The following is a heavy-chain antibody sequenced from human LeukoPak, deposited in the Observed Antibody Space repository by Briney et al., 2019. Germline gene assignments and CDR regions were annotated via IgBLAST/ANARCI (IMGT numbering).Heavy chain of an antibody. CDR1: GGTLSSYA. J-gene: IGHJ5*02. V-gene: IGHV1-69*04. CDR2: IIPILGIA. Sequence: ASVKVSCKASGGTLSSYAISWVRQAPGQGLEWMGRIIPILGIANYAQKFQGRVTITADKSTSTAYMELSSLRSEDTAVYYCASSIYYSGTTGWFDPWGQGTLVTVSS. D-gene: IGHD1-7*01. CDR3: ASSIYYSGTTGWFDP.